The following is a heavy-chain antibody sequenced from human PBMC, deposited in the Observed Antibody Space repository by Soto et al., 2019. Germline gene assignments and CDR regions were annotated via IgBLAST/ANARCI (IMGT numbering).Heavy chain of an antibody. D-gene: IGHD5-18*01. CDR1: GGTFSSYA. Sequence: ASVKVSCKASGGTFSSYAISWVRQAPGQGLEWMGWINPNSGGTNYAQKFQGWVTMTRDTSISTAYMELSRLRSDDTAVYYCAREPNVDTAMVGGVGYYYGMDVWGQGTTVTVSS. CDR2: INPNSGGT. J-gene: IGHJ6*02. CDR3: AREPNVDTAMVGGVGYYYGMDV. V-gene: IGHV1-2*04.